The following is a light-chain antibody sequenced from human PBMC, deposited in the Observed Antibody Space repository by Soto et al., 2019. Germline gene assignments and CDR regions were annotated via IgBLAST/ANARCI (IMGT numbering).Light chain of an antibody. CDR1: QSLSGN. Sequence: EIVMTQSPATLAGSPGETVTLSCRASQSLSGNLAWYQQKPGQAPRLLIFRASTRATGVPARFGGRGSGTEFTLTISGLQSEDFAVYYCQQYGSSLFSFGPGTKVDIK. CDR3: QQYGSSLFS. V-gene: IGKV3-15*01. CDR2: RAS. J-gene: IGKJ3*01.